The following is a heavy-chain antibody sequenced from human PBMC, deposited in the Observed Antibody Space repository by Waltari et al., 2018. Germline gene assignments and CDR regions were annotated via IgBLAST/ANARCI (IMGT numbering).Heavy chain of an antibody. D-gene: IGHD4-17*01. CDR2: ISSNGGST. Sequence: EVQLVESGGGLVQPGGSLRLSCAASGFTFSSYAMHWVRQAPGKGLEYVSAISSNGGSTYYADSVKGRFTISRDNSKNTLYLQMGSLRAEDMAVYYCVRGGRTVTTGDYWGQGTLVTVSS. CDR1: GFTFSSYA. J-gene: IGHJ4*02. V-gene: IGHV3-64*07. CDR3: VRGGRTVTTGDY.